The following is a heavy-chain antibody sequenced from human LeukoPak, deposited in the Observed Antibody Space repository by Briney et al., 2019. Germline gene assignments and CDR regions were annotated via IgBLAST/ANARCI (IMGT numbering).Heavy chain of an antibody. J-gene: IGHJ4*02. CDR3: AKDRRVYGGSLSH. Sequence: GGSLRLSCEASGFTFDDYGMSWVRQAPGKGLEWVSGINWNGGSTSFADSVKGRFTISRDNSKNTLYLQMNSLRAEDTAVYYCAKDRRVYGGSLSHWGQGTLVTVSS. CDR1: GFTFDDYG. D-gene: IGHD5-12*01. CDR2: INWNGGST. V-gene: IGHV3-20*04.